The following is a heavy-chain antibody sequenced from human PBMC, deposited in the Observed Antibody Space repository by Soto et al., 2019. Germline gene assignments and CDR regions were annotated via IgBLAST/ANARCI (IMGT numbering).Heavy chain of an antibody. Sequence: QVQLVESGGGVVQPGRSLRLSCATSGFTFSYYGMHWVGQTPGKGLEWLAFIWYDGSRTFYADSVKGRFTISRDNSKNMLYLQMNNLSAEDTAMYFCARVSTGDTSPNYFDYWGQGTLVTVS. CDR3: ARVSTGDTSPNYFDY. J-gene: IGHJ4*02. CDR2: IWYDGSRT. D-gene: IGHD2-21*01. CDR1: GFTFSYYG. V-gene: IGHV3-33*01.